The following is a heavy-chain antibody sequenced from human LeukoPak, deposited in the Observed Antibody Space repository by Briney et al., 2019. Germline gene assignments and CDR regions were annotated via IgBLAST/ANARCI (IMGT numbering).Heavy chain of an antibody. Sequence: GESLKISCTGSGYRFTSYWIGWVRQMPGKGLEWMGIIYPDDSDTRYNPSFQGQVTISADKSISTAYLQWSSLKASDTAVYYCAMPGNSITNGYRCFAYWAREPWSPSPQ. CDR1: GYRFTSYW. V-gene: IGHV5-51*01. CDR2: IYPDDSDT. CDR3: AMPGNSITNGYRCFAY. J-gene: IGHJ4*02. D-gene: IGHD3-10*01.